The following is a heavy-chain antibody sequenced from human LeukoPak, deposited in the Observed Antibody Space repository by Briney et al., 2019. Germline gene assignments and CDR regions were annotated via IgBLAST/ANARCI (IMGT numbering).Heavy chain of an antibody. CDR1: GFTFSSYA. D-gene: IGHD6-13*01. V-gene: IGHV3-30-3*01. CDR2: ISYDGSNK. J-gene: IGHJ4*02. Sequence: GGSPRLSCAASGFTFSSYAMHWVRQAPGKGLEWVAVISYDGSNKYYADSVKGRFTISRDNSKNTLYLQMNSLRAEDTAVYYCARDLIAAAAQGGYWGQGTLVTVSS. CDR3: ARDLIAAAAQGGY.